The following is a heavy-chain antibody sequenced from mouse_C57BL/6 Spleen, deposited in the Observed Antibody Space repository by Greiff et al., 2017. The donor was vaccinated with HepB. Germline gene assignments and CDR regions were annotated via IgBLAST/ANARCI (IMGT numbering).Heavy chain of an antibody. CDR1: GYTFTDYY. V-gene: IGHV1-19*01. CDR2: INPYNGGT. Sequence: VQLQQSGPVLVKPGASVKMSCKASGYTFTDYYMNWVKQSHGKSLEWIGVINPYNGGTSYNQKFKGKATLTVDKSSSTAYMELNSLTSEDSAVYYCYGYDETEEYFDVWGTGTTVTVSS. J-gene: IGHJ1*03. CDR3: YGYDETEEYFDV. D-gene: IGHD2-2*01.